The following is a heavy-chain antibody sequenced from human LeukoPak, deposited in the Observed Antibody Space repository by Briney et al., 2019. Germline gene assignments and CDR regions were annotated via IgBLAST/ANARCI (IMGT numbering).Heavy chain of an antibody. J-gene: IGHJ3*02. CDR1: GGSISSGSYY. D-gene: IGHD6-13*01. V-gene: IGHV4-61*02. CDR3: ARVLAAAGTRAFDI. CDR2: IYTSGST. Sequence: SQTLSLTCTVSGGSISSGSYYWSWIRQPAGKGLEWIGRIYTSGSTNYNPSLKSRVTISVDTSKNQFSLKLSSVTAADTAVYYCARVLAAAGTRAFDIWGQGTMVTVSS.